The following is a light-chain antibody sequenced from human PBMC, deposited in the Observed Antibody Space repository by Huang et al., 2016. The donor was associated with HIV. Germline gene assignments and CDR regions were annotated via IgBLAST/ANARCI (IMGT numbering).Light chain of an antibody. CDR3: QQYNKWPPAYT. J-gene: IGKJ2*01. V-gene: IGKV3-15*01. Sequence: VMMSQSPATLASSPGARVTLTCGASQSVNTNLACYQQKPGQPPRLRIYAASTRATGVPAGFGGRGCWTEFTLTIDSLQSDDFAVYYCQQYNKWPPAYTFGQGTRLEIK. CDR1: QSVNTN. CDR2: AAS.